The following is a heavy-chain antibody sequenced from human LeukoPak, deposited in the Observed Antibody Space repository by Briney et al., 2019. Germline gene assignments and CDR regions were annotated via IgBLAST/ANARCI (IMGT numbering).Heavy chain of an antibody. J-gene: IGHJ4*02. Sequence: ASETLSLTCTVSGGSISSSSYYWGWIRQPPGKGLEWIGSIYYSGSTYYNPSLKSRVTISVDTSKNQFSLKLSSVTAADTAVYYCARLFWEYSSGPDYWGQGTLVTVSS. CDR1: GGSISSSSYY. D-gene: IGHD6-19*01. V-gene: IGHV4-39*01. CDR2: IYYSGST. CDR3: ARLFWEYSSGPDY.